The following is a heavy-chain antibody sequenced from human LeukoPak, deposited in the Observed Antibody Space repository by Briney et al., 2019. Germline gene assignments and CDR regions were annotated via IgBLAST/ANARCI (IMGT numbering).Heavy chain of an antibody. V-gene: IGHV4-59*01. CDR1: GGSISSYY. D-gene: IGHD4-17*01. CDR3: ARGCSLYGIYYYYGMDV. J-gene: IGHJ6*02. Sequence: SETLSLTCTVSGGSISSYYWSWIRQPPGKGLEWIGYIYYSGSTNYNPSLKSRVTMSVDTSKNQFSLKLSSVTAADTAVYYCARGCSLYGIYYYYGMDVWGQGTTVTVSS. CDR2: IYYSGST.